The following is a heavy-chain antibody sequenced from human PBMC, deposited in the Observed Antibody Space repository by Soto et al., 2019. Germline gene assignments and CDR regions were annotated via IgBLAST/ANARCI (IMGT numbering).Heavy chain of an antibody. CDR2: IYSSGTT. V-gene: IGHV4-31*01. CDR3: EREEAVSIESRLDS. J-gene: IGHJ5*01. Sequence: TXSLTCTFSVCSIIIGGYSLNWIRQHPGKVLEWIGYIYSSGTTYYNPSLRSLLTISIDTSQNLFSLKLSSVTAADTAVYLCEREEAVSIESRLDSWGQGTLVTVSS. D-gene: IGHD3-10*01. CDR1: VCSIIIGGYS.